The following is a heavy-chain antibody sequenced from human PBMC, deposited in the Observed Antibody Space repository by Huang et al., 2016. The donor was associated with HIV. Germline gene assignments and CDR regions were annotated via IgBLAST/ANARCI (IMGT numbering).Heavy chain of an antibody. CDR3: VRDSSSGLQLRY. Sequence: EVQLVESGGGLAQPGGSLRLSCVASGYTFSTYSMNWVRQAPWKGLECVSYRSKTIGATSYAESVKGRFTVSRDNVKNSLYLQMNRLRVEDTAMYYCVRDSSSGLQLRYWGQGALVIVS. V-gene: IGHV3-48*01. CDR1: GYTFSTYS. D-gene: IGHD3-22*01. CDR2: RSKTIGAT. J-gene: IGHJ4*02.